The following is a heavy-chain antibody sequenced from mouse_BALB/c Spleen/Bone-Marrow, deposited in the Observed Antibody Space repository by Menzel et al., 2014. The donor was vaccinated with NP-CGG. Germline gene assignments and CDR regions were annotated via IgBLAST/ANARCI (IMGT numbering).Heavy chain of an antibody. Sequence: VQLKESGGGLVKPGGALKLSCAASGFTFSSYAMSWVRQTPGKRLEWAATISNTGNYTYYPDSVKGRFTISRDNAKNTLYLQMSSLGSEDTALYYCARQGDGYYDYWGQGTTLTVSS. CDR2: ISNTGNYT. CDR1: GFTFSSYA. V-gene: IGHV5-9-3*01. CDR3: ARQGDGYYDY. J-gene: IGHJ2*01. D-gene: IGHD2-3*01.